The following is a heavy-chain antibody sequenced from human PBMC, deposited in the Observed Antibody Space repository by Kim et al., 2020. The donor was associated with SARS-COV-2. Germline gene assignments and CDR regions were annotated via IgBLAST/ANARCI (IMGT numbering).Heavy chain of an antibody. J-gene: IGHJ4*02. CDR1: TYSLSELS. D-gene: IGHD6-19*01. CDR3: ATDFLSSGWFGDFGY. CDR2: FDPEEGET. V-gene: IGHV1-24*01. Sequence: ASVKVSCKVSTYSLSELSMHWARQVPGQGLEWVGSFDPEEGETFYAQKFQGRVSITEDTTTDTAYMELSSLRSEDTAVYYCATDFLSSGWFGDFGYWGQGTLVTVSS.